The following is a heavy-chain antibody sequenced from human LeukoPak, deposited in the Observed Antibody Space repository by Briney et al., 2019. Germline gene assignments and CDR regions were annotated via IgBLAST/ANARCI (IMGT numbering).Heavy chain of an antibody. CDR2: TNHSGST. V-gene: IGHV4-34*01. Sequence: PSETLSLTCAVYGGSFSGYYWSWIRQPPGKGLEGIGETNHSGSTNYNPSLKSRVTISVDTSKNQFSLKLSSVTAADTAVYYCAREGGDYGGFDYRGQGTLVTVSS. CDR3: AREGGDYGGFDY. J-gene: IGHJ4*02. CDR1: GGSFSGYY. D-gene: IGHD4-17*01.